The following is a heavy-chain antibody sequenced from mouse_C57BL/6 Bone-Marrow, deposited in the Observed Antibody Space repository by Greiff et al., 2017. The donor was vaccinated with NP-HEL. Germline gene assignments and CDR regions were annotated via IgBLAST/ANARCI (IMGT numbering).Heavy chain of an antibody. J-gene: IGHJ3*01. D-gene: IGHD2-4*01. CDR1: GFTFSSYG. V-gene: IGHV5-6*01. Sequence: EVQLQQSGGDLVKPGGSLKLSCAASGFTFSSYGMSWVRQTPDKRLEWVATISSGGSYTYYPDSVKGRSTFSRDNAKNTLYLQMSSLKSEDTAMYYCAGPYDYDVAWFAYGGRGTLVTVSA. CDR2: ISSGGSYT. CDR3: AGPYDYDVAWFAY.